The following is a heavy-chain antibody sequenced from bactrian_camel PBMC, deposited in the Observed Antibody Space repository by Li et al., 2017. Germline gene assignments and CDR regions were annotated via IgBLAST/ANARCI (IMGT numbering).Heavy chain of an antibody. D-gene: IGHD7*01. J-gene: IGHJ6*01. CDR3: ATWWSVGF. CDR1: GFPFSRYL. Sequence: VQLVESGGGLVQPGGSLRLSCAASGFPFSRYLMSWVRQAPGKGLEWVSTVRSEGDNTYYPDSVKGRFTISRDNAKNTVYLQMNSLKTEDAAVYYCATWWSVGFWGQGTQVTVS. CDR2: VRSEGDNT. V-gene: IGHV3S40*01.